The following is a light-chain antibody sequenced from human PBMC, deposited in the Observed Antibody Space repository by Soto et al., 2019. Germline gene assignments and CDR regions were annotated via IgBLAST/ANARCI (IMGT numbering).Light chain of an antibody. J-gene: IGKJ1*01. CDR2: PAS. CDR3: QQYDSYSRT. Sequence: IHMTESPSTPSPSVRDTVTMTSRASQSISNRLAWYQQKKGKAPKLLVYPASTLESGVPLRFSGSGYGTEFNLTINRLQSDDFATYYCQQYDSYSRTFGQGTKVDIK. CDR1: QSISNR. V-gene: IGKV1-5*03.